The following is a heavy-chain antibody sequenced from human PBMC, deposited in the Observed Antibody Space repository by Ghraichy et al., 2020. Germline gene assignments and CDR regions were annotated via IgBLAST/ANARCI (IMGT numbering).Heavy chain of an antibody. CDR3: AREFKAGYCSGGSCYSDYYFDY. CDR1: GGTFSSYA. CDR2: IIPIFGTA. V-gene: IGHV1-69*13. J-gene: IGHJ4*02. D-gene: IGHD2-15*01. Sequence: SVKVSCKASGGTFSSYAISWVLQAPGQGLEWMGGIIPIFGTANYAQKFQGRVTITADESTSTAYMELSSLRSEDTAVYYCAREFKAGYCSGGSCYSDYYFDYWGQGTLVTVSS.